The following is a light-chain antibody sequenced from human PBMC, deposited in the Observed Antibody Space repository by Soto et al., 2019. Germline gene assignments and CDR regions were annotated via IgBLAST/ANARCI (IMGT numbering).Light chain of an antibody. CDR3: GSYTSANSPFV. J-gene: IGLJ1*01. CDR1: STDVGGYNY. V-gene: IGLV2-14*01. Sequence: QSALTQPSSVSGSPGQSVTISCTGTSTDVGGYNYVSWYQHHPDKAPKLVIYEVSNRPSGVSDRFSGSKSGNTASLTISGLQAEDESDYYCGSYTSANSPFVFGTGTKVTGL. CDR2: EVS.